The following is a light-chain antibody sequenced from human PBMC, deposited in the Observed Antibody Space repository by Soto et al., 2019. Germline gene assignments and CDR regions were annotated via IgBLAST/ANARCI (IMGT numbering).Light chain of an antibody. V-gene: IGLV1-47*01. Sequence: QSVLTQPPSASGTPGQRVTISCSGSSSNIESNYVYWYQQLPGSAPKLLIYRNDQRPSGVPDRFSGSKSGTSASLAISGLRSEDEADYYCAVWDDSLSALVFGGETKLTVL. CDR1: SSNIESNY. CDR2: RND. CDR3: AVWDDSLSALV. J-gene: IGLJ3*02.